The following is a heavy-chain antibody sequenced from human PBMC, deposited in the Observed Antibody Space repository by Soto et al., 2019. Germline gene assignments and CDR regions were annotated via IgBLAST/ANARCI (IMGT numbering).Heavy chain of an antibody. J-gene: IGHJ6*02. CDR3: ARGGRYSDLVTGRGTFCGMDL. Sequence: PSETLSLTCAVYGGSFGVYHWTWIRQPPGKGLEWIGYIHQSAGTNYNPSLKTRVTISLDSSRNQISLSLLPVTPADTPVYYGARGGRYSDLVTGRGTFCGMDLWGLGTMVTVSS. D-gene: IGHD2-8*02. V-gene: IGHV4-34*01. CDR2: IHQSAGT. CDR1: GGSFGVYH.